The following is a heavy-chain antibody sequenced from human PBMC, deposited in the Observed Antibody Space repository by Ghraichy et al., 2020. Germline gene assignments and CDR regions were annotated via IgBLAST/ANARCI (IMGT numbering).Heavy chain of an antibody. J-gene: IGHJ3*02. D-gene: IGHD2-2*01. Sequence: SETLSLTCTVSGGSISNSDYYWSWVRQPPGKGLEWIGYIYSSGTTYYNPSLKSRLIISVDASKNQFSLNLGSVTAADTAVYYCARVGGVVVPDSKAHAFDIWGQGTMVTVSS. CDR1: GGSISNSDYY. CDR3: ARVGGVVVPDSKAHAFDI. V-gene: IGHV4-30-4*01. CDR2: IYSSGTT.